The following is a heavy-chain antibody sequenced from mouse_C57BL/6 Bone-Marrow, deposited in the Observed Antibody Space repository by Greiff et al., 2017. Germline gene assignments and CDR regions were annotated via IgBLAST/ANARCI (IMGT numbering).Heavy chain of an antibody. J-gene: IGHJ4*01. CDR1: GYTFTSYG. CDR2: IYPRSGNT. Sequence: VQLQESGAELARPGASVKLSCKASGYTFTSYGLSWVKQRTGPGLEWIGEIYPRSGNTYYNEKFKGKATLTADKSSRTAYIELRSRTSEDSAVYFCARRGLLRPRDYWGQGTSVTVSS. D-gene: IGHD1-2*01. CDR3: ARRGLLRPRDY. V-gene: IGHV1-81*01.